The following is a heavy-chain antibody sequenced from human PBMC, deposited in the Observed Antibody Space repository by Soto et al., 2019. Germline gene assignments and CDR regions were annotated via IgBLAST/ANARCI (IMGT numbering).Heavy chain of an antibody. J-gene: IGHJ5*02. D-gene: IGHD6-13*01. V-gene: IGHV3-21*01. Sequence: EVQLVESGGGLVKPGGSLRLSCAASGFTFSSYSMNWVRQAPGKGLEWVSSISSSSSYIYYADSVKGRFTISRDNAKNSLYLQRNSLRAEDTAVYYCARAYSSSWYVRYNWFDPWGQGTLVTVSS. CDR2: ISSSSSYI. CDR3: ARAYSSSWYVRYNWFDP. CDR1: GFTFSSYS.